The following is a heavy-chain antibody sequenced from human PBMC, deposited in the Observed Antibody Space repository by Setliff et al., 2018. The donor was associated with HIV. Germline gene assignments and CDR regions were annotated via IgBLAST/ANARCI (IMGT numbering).Heavy chain of an antibody. CDR1: EYTFTNYD. CDR2: INPTGGST. J-gene: IGHJ3*02. Sequence: ASVKVSCKASEYTFTNYDINWVRQAPGQGLEGMGVINPTGGSTRNTQKFQGRVAMTRDTSTSTVYMELSSLRSEDTAVYYCASEGAWQRNAFDIWGQGTMVTVSS. V-gene: IGHV1-46*01. CDR3: ASEGAWQRNAFDI. D-gene: IGHD5-12*01.